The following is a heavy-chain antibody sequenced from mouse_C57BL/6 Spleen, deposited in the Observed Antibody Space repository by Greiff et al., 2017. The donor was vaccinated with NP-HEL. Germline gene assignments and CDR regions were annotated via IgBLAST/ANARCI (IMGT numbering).Heavy chain of an antibody. J-gene: IGHJ1*03. Sequence: QVQLQQPGTELVKPGASVKLSCKASGYTFTSYWMHWVKQRPGQGLEWIGNINPSNGGTNYNEKFKSKATLTVDKSSSTAYMQLSSLTSEDSAVYYCARAGYYGSSDGWYFDVWGTGTTVTVSS. CDR2: INPSNGGT. CDR1: GYTFTSYW. D-gene: IGHD1-1*01. V-gene: IGHV1-53*01. CDR3: ARAGYYGSSDGWYFDV.